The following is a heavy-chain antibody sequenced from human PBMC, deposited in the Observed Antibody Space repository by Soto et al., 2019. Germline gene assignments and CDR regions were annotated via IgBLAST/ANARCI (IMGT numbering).Heavy chain of an antibody. D-gene: IGHD1-1*01. J-gene: IGHJ6*03. CDR1: GFTFSDYY. Sequence: GGSLRLSCAASGFTFSDYYMSWIRQAPGKGLEWVSYISSSGSTIYYADSVKGRFTISRDNAKNSLYLQMNSLRAEDTAVYYCARIDYHRNMDYYYYYMDVWGKGTTVTVSS. V-gene: IGHV3-11*01. CDR3: ARIDYHRNMDYYYYYMDV. CDR2: ISSSGSTI.